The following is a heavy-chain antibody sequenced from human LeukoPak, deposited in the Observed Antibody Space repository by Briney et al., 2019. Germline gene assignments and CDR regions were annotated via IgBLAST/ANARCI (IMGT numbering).Heavy chain of an antibody. J-gene: IGHJ5*02. CDR1: GDSVSSNNAP. V-gene: IGHV6-1*01. CDR2: TYYRSKWYH. D-gene: IGHD4-17*01. Sequence: SQTLSLTCAISGDSVSSNNAPWVWISQPPSKGLEWLGRTYYRSKWYHDYAVSVKSRISFNPDTSKNQFFLQLNSVTPEDTAVYYCARDVNGAFTRSWFDPWGQGTRVTVS. CDR3: ARDVNGAFTRSWFDP.